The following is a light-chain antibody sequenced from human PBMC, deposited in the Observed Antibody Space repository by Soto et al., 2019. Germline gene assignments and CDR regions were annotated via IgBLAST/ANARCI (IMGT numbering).Light chain of an antibody. CDR3: QSYDGSLTAVYV. Sequence: QSALTQPPSVSGAPGQRVTISCTGSSSNIGAGYDVHWYQQLPETAPKLLIYRNTNRPSGVPDRFSGSKSGTSASLAITGLQAEDEADYYCQSYDGSLTAVYVFGTGTKVTVL. J-gene: IGLJ1*01. CDR1: SSNIGAGYD. CDR2: RNT. V-gene: IGLV1-40*01.